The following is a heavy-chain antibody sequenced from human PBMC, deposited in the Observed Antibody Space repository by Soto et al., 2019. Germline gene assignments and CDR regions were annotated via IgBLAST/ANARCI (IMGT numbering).Heavy chain of an antibody. CDR3: ARGGGFDSFDY. D-gene: IGHD3-10*01. CDR1: GASITYGAYS. Sequence: LSLTCTVSGASITYGAYSWSWIRQTPGKGLEWIGYINHLETTFYNPSFESRLTLSIDRTKNQFSLNLKSMSAADRAVYFCARGGGFDSFDYWGQGILVTVSS. V-gene: IGHV4-30-2*01. CDR2: INHLETT. J-gene: IGHJ4*02.